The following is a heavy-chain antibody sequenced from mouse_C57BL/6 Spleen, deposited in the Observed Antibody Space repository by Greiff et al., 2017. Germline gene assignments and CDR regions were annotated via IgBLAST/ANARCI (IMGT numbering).Heavy chain of an antibody. V-gene: IGHV1-69*01. CDR1: GYTFTSYW. Sequence: VQLQQPGAELVMPGASVKLSCKASGYTFTSYWMHWVKQRPGQGLEWIGEIDPSDSYTNYTQKFKGKSTLTVDKSSSTAYLQLSSLTSEDSAVYYCARTCDGYYVDWYFDVWGTGTTVTVSS. CDR2: IDPSDSYT. J-gene: IGHJ1*03. D-gene: IGHD2-3*01. CDR3: ARTCDGYYVDWYFDV.